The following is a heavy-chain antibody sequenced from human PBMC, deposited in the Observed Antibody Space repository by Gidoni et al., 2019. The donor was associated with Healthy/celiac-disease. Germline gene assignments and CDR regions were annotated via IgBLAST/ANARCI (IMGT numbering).Heavy chain of an antibody. CDR3: ARAGLRSTSIAARRRAPHPWPFDY. D-gene: IGHD6-6*01. J-gene: IGHJ4*02. CDR2: INHSGST. Sequence: QVQLQQWGAGLLKPSETLSLPCAVYGGSFSGYYWSWIRPPPGKGLEWIGEINHSGSTNYNPSLKSRVTIAVETSKNQFSLKLSSVTAADTAVYYCARAGLRSTSIAARRRAPHPWPFDYWGQGTLVTVSS. CDR1: GGSFSGYY. V-gene: IGHV4-34*01.